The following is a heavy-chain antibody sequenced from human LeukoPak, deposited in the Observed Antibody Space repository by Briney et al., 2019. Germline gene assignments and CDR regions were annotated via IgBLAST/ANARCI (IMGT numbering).Heavy chain of an antibody. Sequence: SETLSLTCAVSNGSINSDWWSWVRQPPGEGLEWIGEIYHRGDTNYNPSLKSRVTISVDKSKNQFSLKLSSVTAADTAVYYCAREFVGGSHWFDPWGQGTLVTVSS. J-gene: IGHJ5*02. CDR1: NGSINSDW. CDR2: IYHRGDT. CDR3: AREFVGGSHWFDP. D-gene: IGHD2-15*01. V-gene: IGHV4-4*02.